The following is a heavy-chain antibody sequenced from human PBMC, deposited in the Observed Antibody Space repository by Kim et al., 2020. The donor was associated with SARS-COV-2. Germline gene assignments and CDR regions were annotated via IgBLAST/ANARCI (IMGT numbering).Heavy chain of an antibody. J-gene: IGHJ3*02. Sequence: AQKYQGRVPMTRDTSTSTVYMELSSLRSEDTAVYYCARVGTVTIDAFDIWGQGTMVTVSS. V-gene: IGHV1-46*01. CDR3: ARVGTVTIDAFDI. D-gene: IGHD4-17*01.